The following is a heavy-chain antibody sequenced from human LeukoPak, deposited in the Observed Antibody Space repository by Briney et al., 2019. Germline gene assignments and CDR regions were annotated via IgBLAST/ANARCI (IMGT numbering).Heavy chain of an antibody. D-gene: IGHD3-22*01. CDR3: ARDRYYDSSGFILFDY. V-gene: IGHV3-21*01. CDR1: GFTFSSYA. CDR2: ISSSSSYI. Sequence: GGSLRLSCAASGFTFSSYAMSWVRQAPGKGLEWVSSISSSSSYIYYADSVKGRFTISRDNAKNSLYLQMNSLRAEDTAVYYCARDRYYDSSGFILFDYWGQGTLVTVSS. J-gene: IGHJ4*02.